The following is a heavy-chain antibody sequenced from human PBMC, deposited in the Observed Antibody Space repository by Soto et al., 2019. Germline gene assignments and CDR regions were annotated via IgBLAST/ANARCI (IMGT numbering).Heavy chain of an antibody. CDR3: ATLWYDMHGY. Sequence: PSETLSLTCAVYGGSFSGYYWSWIRQPPGKGLEWIGEINHSGSTNYNPSLKSRVTISVDTSKNQFSLKLSSVTAADSAVYYCATLWYDMHGYWGQGTLVTVSS. V-gene: IGHV4-34*01. CDR1: GGSFSGYY. CDR2: INHSGST. D-gene: IGHD3-9*01. J-gene: IGHJ4*02.